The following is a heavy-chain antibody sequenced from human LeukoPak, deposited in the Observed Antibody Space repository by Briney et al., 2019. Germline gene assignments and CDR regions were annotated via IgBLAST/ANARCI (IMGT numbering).Heavy chain of an antibody. CDR2: IYTSGST. J-gene: IGHJ4*02. CDR1: GGSISSGSYY. CDR3: ARGQKYGDRYYFDY. Sequence: SQTLSLTCTVSGGSISSGSYYWSWIRQPAGKGLEWIGRIYTSGSTNYNPSLKSRVTISVDTSKNQFSLKLSSVTAADTAVYYCARGQKYGDRYYFDYRGQGTLVTVSS. V-gene: IGHV4-61*02. D-gene: IGHD4-17*01.